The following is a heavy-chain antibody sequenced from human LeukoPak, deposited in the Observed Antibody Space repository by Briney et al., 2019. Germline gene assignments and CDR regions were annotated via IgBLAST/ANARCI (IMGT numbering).Heavy chain of an antibody. D-gene: IGHD6-13*01. CDR1: GFTSSRYY. J-gene: IGHJ4*02. V-gene: IGHV3-74*01. CDR3: TRVFAGDEYSSSGY. CDR2: INSDGSGT. Sequence: GGSLRLSCAASGFTSSRYYMHWVRQAPGKGLVWVSRINSDGSGTTYADSVKGRFTVSRDNAKNTLYLQMNSLRVEDTAMYYCTRVFAGDEYSSSGYWGQGTLVTVSS.